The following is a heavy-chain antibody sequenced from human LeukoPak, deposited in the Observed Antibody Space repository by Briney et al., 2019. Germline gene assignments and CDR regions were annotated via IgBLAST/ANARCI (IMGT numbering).Heavy chain of an antibody. D-gene: IGHD5-18*01. J-gene: IGHJ4*02. Sequence: PGGSLRLSCAASGFTFSSYSMNWVRQAPGKGLEWVSYISSSSSTIYYADSVKGRFTISRDNAKNSLYLQMNSLRDEDTAVYYCARGNVDTAMVIWGGFDYWGQGTLVTVSS. CDR2: ISSSSSTI. CDR1: GFTFSSYS. CDR3: ARGNVDTAMVIWGGFDY. V-gene: IGHV3-48*02.